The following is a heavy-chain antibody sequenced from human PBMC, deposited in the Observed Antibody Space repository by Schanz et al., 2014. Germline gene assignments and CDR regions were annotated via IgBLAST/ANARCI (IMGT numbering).Heavy chain of an antibody. V-gene: IGHV4-30-4*07. CDR2: IYSSGST. J-gene: IGHJ6*02. CDR1: GGSISSGAYS. D-gene: IGHD4-17*01. CDR3: ARDRGMTTSDYYYGMDV. Sequence: QVQLQESGPRLVKPSQTLSLTCTVSGGSISSGAYSWSWIRQPPGKRPEWIGYIYSSGSTYYNPSLKSRVSRKKATSKNQFSLNVTSVTAADTAVYYCARDRGMTTSDYYYGMDVWGQGTTVTVSS.